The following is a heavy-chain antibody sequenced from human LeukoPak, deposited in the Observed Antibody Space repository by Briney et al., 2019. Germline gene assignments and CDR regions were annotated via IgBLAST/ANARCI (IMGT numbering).Heavy chain of an antibody. Sequence: GGSLRLSCAASGFNFSNYAMHWVRQAPGKGLEWVAVISYEGNNKYYADSVKGRFTISRDNSKNKQYLQMNSLRREDTAVYYCARGRYSSGWYGYYFDYWGQGTLVTVSS. V-gene: IGHV3-30*04. CDR1: GFNFSNYA. CDR2: ISYEGNNK. CDR3: ARGRYSSGWYGYYFDY. D-gene: IGHD6-19*01. J-gene: IGHJ4*02.